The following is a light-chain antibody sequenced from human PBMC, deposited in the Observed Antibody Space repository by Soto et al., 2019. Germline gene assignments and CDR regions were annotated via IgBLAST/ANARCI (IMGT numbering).Light chain of an antibody. CDR1: SSDVGGYNY. V-gene: IGLV2-11*01. CDR3: CSYADNYV. CDR2: DVS. Sequence: QSALTQPRSVSGSPGQSVTISCTGTSSDVGGYNYVSWYQQHPGKAPKLMIYDVSKRPSGVPDRFSGPKSGNTASLTISGLQAEDEADYYCCSYADNYVFGTGT. J-gene: IGLJ1*01.